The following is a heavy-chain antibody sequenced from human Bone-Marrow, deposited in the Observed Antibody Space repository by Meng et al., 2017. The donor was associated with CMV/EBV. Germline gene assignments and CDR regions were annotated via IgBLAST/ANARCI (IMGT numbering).Heavy chain of an antibody. D-gene: IGHD6-13*01. CDR2: IYSGGST. Sequence: GGSLRLSCAASGLTVSSHYMSWVRQAPGKGLEWVSVIYSGGSTYYADSVKGRFTISRDNAKNTLYLQMNILRAEDTAVYYCARVGPRIAAAGTWGLDYYYGMDVWGQGTTVTVSS. CDR1: GLTVSSHY. CDR3: ARVGPRIAAAGTWGLDYYYGMDV. J-gene: IGHJ6*02. V-gene: IGHV3-53*01.